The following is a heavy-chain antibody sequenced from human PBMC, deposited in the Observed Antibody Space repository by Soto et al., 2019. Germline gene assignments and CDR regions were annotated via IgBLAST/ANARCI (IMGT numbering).Heavy chain of an antibody. CDR1: GFSFSRYA. V-gene: IGHV3-33*01. J-gene: IGHJ4*02. CDR3: TTDSGSSPFDY. CDR2: IWADGSTK. Sequence: QVQLGESGGGGVQPGGSLRLSWEAPGFSFSRYAMHWDRRAPVKGPEWVAVIWADGSTKYYADSVEGRFTISKDNPKNTLYLQLNSLRAEDTAVYYCTTDSGSSPFDYWGPGPLVTVSS. D-gene: IGHD6-13*01.